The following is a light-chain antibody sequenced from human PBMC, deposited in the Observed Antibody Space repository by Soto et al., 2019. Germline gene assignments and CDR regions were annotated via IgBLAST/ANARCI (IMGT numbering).Light chain of an antibody. CDR3: QSDDSNNHVGG. Sequence: NFMLTQPRSVSESPGKTVTISCTRTSGSIASNYVQWYQQRPGSAPPTVIYADNHRPSGVPARFSGSTDTSSNSASLTISGLKTEDEADYCCQSDDSNNHVGGFGGGTKLTVL. CDR2: ADN. J-gene: IGLJ3*02. V-gene: IGLV6-57*04. CDR1: SGSIASNY.